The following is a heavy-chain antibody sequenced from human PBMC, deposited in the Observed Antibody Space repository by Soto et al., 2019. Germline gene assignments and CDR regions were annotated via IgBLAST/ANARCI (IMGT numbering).Heavy chain of an antibody. CDR3: SKGSYGSETYYSRAKGNWFDP. V-gene: IGHV3-23*01. CDR2: ISANGDST. CDR1: GFTLSSYV. Sequence: VGSLRLSCAASGFTLSSYVMSWVRQAPGKGLDWVSSISANGDSTYYADSVKGRFTISRDNSANTLYLQMSSLRADDTAVYYCSKGSYGSETYYSRAKGNWFDPWGQGTLVTVSS. D-gene: IGHD3-10*01. J-gene: IGHJ5*02.